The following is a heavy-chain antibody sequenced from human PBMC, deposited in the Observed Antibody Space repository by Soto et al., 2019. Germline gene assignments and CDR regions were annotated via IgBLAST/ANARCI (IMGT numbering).Heavy chain of an antibody. CDR3: ARIGISSGHESPDFDS. CDR2: ISGFNGNT. CDR1: GYTFNFYG. V-gene: IGHV1-18*01. Sequence: GSVKVSCKASGYTFNFYGITWVRQAPGQGLEWMGWISGFNGNTNYAADLQGRVTMTTDTSTSTAYMGLRGLRSDDTAVYYCARIGISSGHESPDFDSWGQGTLVTVSS. J-gene: IGHJ4*02. D-gene: IGHD3-3*02.